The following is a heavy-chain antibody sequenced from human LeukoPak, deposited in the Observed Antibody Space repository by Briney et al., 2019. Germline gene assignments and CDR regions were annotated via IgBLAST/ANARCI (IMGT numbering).Heavy chain of an antibody. D-gene: IGHD3-22*01. CDR1: GGTFSSYA. V-gene: IGHV1-69*05. J-gene: IGHJ6*03. Sequence: ASVKVSCKASGGTFSSYAISWVRQAPGQGLEWMGGIIPIFGTVNYAQKFQGRVTITTDESTSTAYMELSSLRSEDTAVYYCARVGAVITPYYYYYYYMDVWGKGTTVTVSS. CDR2: IIPIFGTV. CDR3: ARVGAVITPYYYYYYYMDV.